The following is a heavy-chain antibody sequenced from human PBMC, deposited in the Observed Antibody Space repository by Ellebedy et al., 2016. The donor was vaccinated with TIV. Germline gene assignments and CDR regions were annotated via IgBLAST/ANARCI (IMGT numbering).Heavy chain of an antibody. CDR2: IKEDGTEK. CDR1: GFTFSGYW. D-gene: IGHD1-1*01. J-gene: IGHJ4*02. V-gene: IGHV3-7*01. CDR3: ARETPENGEYYFDY. Sequence: GGSLRLSCAASGFTFSGYWMNWVRQAPGKGLEWVANIKEDGTEKYYVDSVKGRFSISRDNAKNSLYLQMNSLRGEDTAVYYCARETPENGEYYFDYWGQGSLVTVSS.